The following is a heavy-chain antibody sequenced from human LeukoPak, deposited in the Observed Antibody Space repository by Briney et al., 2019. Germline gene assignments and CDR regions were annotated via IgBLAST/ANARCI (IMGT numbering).Heavy chain of an antibody. D-gene: IGHD3-22*01. Sequence: GASVKVSCKASGYTFTSYGISWVRQAPGQGLEWMGWISAYNGNTNYAQKLQGRVTMTTDTSTSTAYMELRSLRSDDTAVYYCARVSLDYYDSSGYYYYFDYWGQGTLVTVSS. CDR3: ARVSLDYYDSSGYYYYFDY. CDR1: GYTFTSYG. V-gene: IGHV1-18*01. J-gene: IGHJ4*02. CDR2: ISAYNGNT.